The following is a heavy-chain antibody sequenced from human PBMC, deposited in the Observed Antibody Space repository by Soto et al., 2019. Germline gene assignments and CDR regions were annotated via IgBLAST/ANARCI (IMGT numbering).Heavy chain of an antibody. CDR1: GESVRNDY. V-gene: IGHV4-59*02. J-gene: IGHJ4*02. CDR3: ARGRDGDYFDY. CDR2: ISYSGSL. D-gene: IGHD4-17*01. Sequence: SDTQYHTCTVSGESVRNDYNILLRQPPGKGLEWIGYISYSGSLNYNPSLKSRVTISVDTSKNQFSLKLSSVTAADTAVYYCARGRDGDYFDYWGQGTLVNVSS.